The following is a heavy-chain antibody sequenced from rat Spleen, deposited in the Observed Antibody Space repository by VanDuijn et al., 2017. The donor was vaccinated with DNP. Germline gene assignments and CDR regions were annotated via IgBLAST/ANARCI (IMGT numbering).Heavy chain of an antibody. V-gene: IGHV2S75*01. Sequence: QVKLKESGPGLMQPSETLSLTCTVSGFSLTNYGVIWVRQSPGKGLEWMGIIWGYGNTAYNSALKSRLSINRDTSKSQVFLKMNSLQTDDTAIYYCTRESWGYVMDAWGQGASVTVSS. CDR3: TRESWGYVMDA. D-gene: IGHD1-7*01. CDR2: IWGYGNT. J-gene: IGHJ4*01. CDR1: GFSLTNYG.